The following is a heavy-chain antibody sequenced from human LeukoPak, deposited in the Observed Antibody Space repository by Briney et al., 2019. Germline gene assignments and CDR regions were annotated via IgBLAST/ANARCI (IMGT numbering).Heavy chain of an antibody. Sequence: GASVKVSCKASGYTFTGYYMRWVRQAPGQGLEWMGWINPNSGGTNYAQKFQGRVTMTRDTSISTAYMELSSLRSEDTAVYYCARDIARASVWIYTVAGWYFDLWGRGTLVTVSS. D-gene: IGHD5-12*01. V-gene: IGHV1-2*02. CDR1: GYTFTGYY. CDR2: INPNSGGT. CDR3: ARDIARASVWIYTVAGWYFDL. J-gene: IGHJ2*01.